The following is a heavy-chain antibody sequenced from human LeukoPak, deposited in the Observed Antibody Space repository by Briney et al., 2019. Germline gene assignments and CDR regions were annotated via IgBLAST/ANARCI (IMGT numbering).Heavy chain of an antibody. J-gene: IGHJ6*03. D-gene: IGHD2-8*01. CDR3: AREKYCTNGVCPAYYYYMDV. CDR2: ISAYNGNT. Sequence: ASVKVSCQASGYTFTSYGISWVRQAPGQGLEWMGWISAYNGNTNYAQKLQGRVTMTTDTSTSTAYMELSSLRSEDTAVYYCAREKYCTNGVCPAYYYYMDVWGRGTTVTVSS. V-gene: IGHV1-18*01. CDR1: GYTFTSYG.